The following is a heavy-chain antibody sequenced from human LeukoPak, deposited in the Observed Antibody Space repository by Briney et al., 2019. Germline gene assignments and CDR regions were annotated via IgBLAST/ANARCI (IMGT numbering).Heavy chain of an antibody. CDR1: GYTFTSYY. Sequence: ASVKVSCKASGYTFTSYYMHWVRQAPGQGLEWMGIINPSGGNTSYAQKFQGRVTMTRDTSTSTVYMELSSLRSEDTAVYYCARGLELRYFDWSDAFDIWGQGTMVTVSS. CDR3: ARGLELRYFDWSDAFDI. J-gene: IGHJ3*02. CDR2: INPSGGNT. D-gene: IGHD3-9*01. V-gene: IGHV1-46*01.